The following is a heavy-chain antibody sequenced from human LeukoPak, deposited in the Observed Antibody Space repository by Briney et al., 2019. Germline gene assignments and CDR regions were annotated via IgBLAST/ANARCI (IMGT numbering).Heavy chain of an antibody. CDR1: GGSISTSSSYY. D-gene: IGHD5-18*01. V-gene: IGHV4-39*01. Sequence: SETLSLTCTVSGGSISTSSSYYWGCIRQPPGKGLEWIGSIYYTGDTYYNSSLKSRVTISVDTSKNQFALKLTSVTAADTALYYCARLRGYTYGNPGYWGQGSLVTVSS. CDR3: ARLRGYTYGNPGY. J-gene: IGHJ4*02. CDR2: IYYTGDT.